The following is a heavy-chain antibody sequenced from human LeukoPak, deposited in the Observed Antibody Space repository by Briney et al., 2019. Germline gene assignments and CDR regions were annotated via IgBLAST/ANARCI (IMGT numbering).Heavy chain of an antibody. J-gene: IGHJ4*02. CDR1: GGSISSSSYY. D-gene: IGHD6-25*01. Sequence: PSETLSLTCTVSGGSISSSSYYWGWIRQPPGKGLEWIGNTFYGGNTYYNPSLKSRVTISVDTSKNQFSLELNSVTAADTAVYYCAAAFDYWGQGTLVTVSS. CDR3: AAAFDY. CDR2: TFYGGNT. V-gene: IGHV4-39*01.